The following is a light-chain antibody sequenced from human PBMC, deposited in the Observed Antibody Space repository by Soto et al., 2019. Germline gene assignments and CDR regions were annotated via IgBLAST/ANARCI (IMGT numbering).Light chain of an antibody. CDR2: YAS. CDR1: QSISTF. Sequence: DILMTQSPSALSASVGDRVTISCRASQSISTFLAWYQQKPGKAPNLLIYYASTLQSGVPSRFGGSGSGTEFSLTISTLQPDDFATYYCQQYNSYPYTFGQGTKLEIK. CDR3: QQYNSYPYT. V-gene: IGKV1-5*03. J-gene: IGKJ2*01.